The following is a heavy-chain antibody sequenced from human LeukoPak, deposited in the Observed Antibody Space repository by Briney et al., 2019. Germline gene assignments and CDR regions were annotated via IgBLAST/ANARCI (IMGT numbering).Heavy chain of an antibody. V-gene: IGHV3-30*18. CDR1: GFTFSSYG. D-gene: IGHD3-22*01. CDR2: ISYDGSNK. CDR3: AKEHYYDSSGYDY. Sequence: HPGRSLRLSCAASGFTFSSYGMHWVRQAPGKGLEWVAVISYDGSNKYYADSVKGRFTISRDNSKNTLYLQMNSLRAKDTAVYYCAKEHYYDSSGYDYWGQGTLVTVSS. J-gene: IGHJ4*02.